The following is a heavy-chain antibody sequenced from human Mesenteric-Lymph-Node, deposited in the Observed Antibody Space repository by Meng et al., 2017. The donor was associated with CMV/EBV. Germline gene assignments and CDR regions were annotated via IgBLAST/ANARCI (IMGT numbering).Heavy chain of an antibody. CDR3: ARDSWYSNYWFDY. CDR2: ISTAGRGT. D-gene: IGHD4-11*01. V-gene: IGHV3-48*03. Sequence: GESLKISCAASGFIFNSYEMNWVRQAPGKGLEWVSYISTAGRGTYYADSVKGRFTVSRDNTKNLLFLQMNSLRAEDTAVYYCARDSWYSNYWFDYWGQGTLVTVSS. CDR1: GFIFNSYE. J-gene: IGHJ4*02.